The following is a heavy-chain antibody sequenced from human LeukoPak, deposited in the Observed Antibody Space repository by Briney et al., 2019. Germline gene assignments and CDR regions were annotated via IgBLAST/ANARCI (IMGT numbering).Heavy chain of an antibody. CDR1: GFTFSSYG. J-gene: IGHJ4*02. CDR2: IWYDGSNK. V-gene: IGHV3-33*01. CDR3: ARGSSGDVSFDY. D-gene: IGHD6-19*01. Sequence: GRSLRLSCAASGFTFSSYGMHWVRQAPGKGLEWVAVIWYDGSNKYYADSVKGRFTISRDNSKNTLYLQMNSLRAEDTAVYYCARGSSGDVSFDYWGQGTLVTVSS.